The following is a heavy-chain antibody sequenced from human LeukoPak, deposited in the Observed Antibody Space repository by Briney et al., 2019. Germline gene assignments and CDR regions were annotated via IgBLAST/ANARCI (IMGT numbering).Heavy chain of an antibody. CDR1: GGSFSGYY. CDR3: ARVFCSSTSCYCVPFAGFGGWFDP. V-gene: IGHV4-34*01. J-gene: IGHJ5*02. Sequence: SETLSLTCAVYGGSFSGYYWSWIRQPPGKGLEWIGEINHSGSTNYNPPLKSRVTISVDTSKNQFSLKLSSVTAADTAVYYCARVFCSSTSCYCVPFAGFGGWFDPWGQGTLVTVSS. CDR2: INHSGST. D-gene: IGHD2-2*01.